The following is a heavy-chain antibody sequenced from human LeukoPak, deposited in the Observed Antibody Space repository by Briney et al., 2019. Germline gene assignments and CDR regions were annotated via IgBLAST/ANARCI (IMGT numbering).Heavy chain of an antibody. CDR3: ARGGDIVATLPEFDY. CDR1: GYSFTSYW. V-gene: IGHV5-10-1*01. CDR2: IDPSDSYT. J-gene: IGHJ4*02. D-gene: IGHD5-12*01. Sequence: GESLRISCKGSGYSFTSYWISWVLQMPGKGLEWMGRIDPSDSYTNYSPSFQGHVTISADKSISTAYLQWSSLKAPDTAMYYCARGGDIVATLPEFDYWGQGTLVTVSS.